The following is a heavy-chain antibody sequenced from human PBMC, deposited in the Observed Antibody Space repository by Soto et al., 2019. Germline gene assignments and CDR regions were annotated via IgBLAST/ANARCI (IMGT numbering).Heavy chain of an antibody. V-gene: IGHV4-59*08. J-gene: IGHJ6*03. CDR3: ARQARDYDILTGDYYYYMDV. D-gene: IGHD3-9*01. CDR1: GGSISSYY. CDR2: IYYSGST. Sequence: SETLSLTCTVSGGSISSYYWSWIRQPPGKGLEWIGYIYYSGSTNYNPSLKSRVTISVDTSKNQFSLKLSSATAADTAVYYCARQARDYDILTGDYYYYMDVWGKGTTVTVSS.